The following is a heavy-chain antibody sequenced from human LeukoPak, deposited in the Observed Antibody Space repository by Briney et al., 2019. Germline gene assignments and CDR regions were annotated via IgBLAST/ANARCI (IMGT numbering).Heavy chain of an antibody. CDR1: GFTLSGSA. J-gene: IGHJ4*02. V-gene: IGHV3-73*01. D-gene: IGHD3-3*01. CDR3: TRHTIFGTGY. Sequence: PGGSLKLSCAASGFTLSGSAMHWVRQASGKGLEWVGRIRSKANSYATAYAASVKGRFTISRDDSKNTAYLQMNSLKTEDTAVYYFTRHTIFGTGYWGQGTLVTVSS. CDR2: IRSKANSYAT.